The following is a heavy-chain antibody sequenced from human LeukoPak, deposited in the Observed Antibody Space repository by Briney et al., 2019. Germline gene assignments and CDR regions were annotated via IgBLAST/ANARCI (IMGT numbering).Heavy chain of an antibody. CDR2: IYYSGST. Sequence: SETLSLTCAVYGGSFSSYYWGWIRQPPGKGLEWIGSIYYSGSTYYNPSLKSRVTISVDTSKNQFSLKLSSVTAADTAVYYCAYGSGSYYTMGSFDYWGQGTLVTVSS. D-gene: IGHD3-10*01. V-gene: IGHV4-39*01. J-gene: IGHJ4*02. CDR1: GGSFSSYY. CDR3: AYGSGSYYTMGSFDY.